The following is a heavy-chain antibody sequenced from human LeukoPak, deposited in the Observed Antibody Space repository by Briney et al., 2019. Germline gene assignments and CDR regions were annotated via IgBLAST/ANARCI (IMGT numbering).Heavy chain of an antibody. CDR1: DDSVSSSRYY. D-gene: IGHD3-10*01. CDR3: ARGLSPRINMVRGVRPPFRGVFDY. V-gene: IGHV4-61*01. CDR2: IYHGGA. Sequence: SETLSLTCTVSDDSVSSSRYYCTWIRQPPGKGLEWIGYIYHGGATYNPSLESRVTLSMDTSKNQYSLKMTSVTAADTAVYYCARGLSPRINMVRGVRPPFRGVFDYWGQGTLVTVSS. J-gene: IGHJ4*02.